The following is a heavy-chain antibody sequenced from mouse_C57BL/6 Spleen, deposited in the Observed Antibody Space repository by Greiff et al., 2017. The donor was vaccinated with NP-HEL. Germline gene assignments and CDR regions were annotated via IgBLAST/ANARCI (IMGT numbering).Heavy chain of an antibody. Sequence: EVQLQQSGPELVKPGASVKISCKASGYTFTDYYMNWVKQSHGKSLEWIGDINPDNGGTSYNQKFKGKATLTVDKSSSTAYMELRSLTSEDSAVYYCARGRSNYYYYAMDYWGQGTSVTVSS. J-gene: IGHJ4*01. V-gene: IGHV1-26*01. CDR1: GYTFTDYY. CDR2: INPDNGGT. CDR3: ARGRSNYYYYAMDY. D-gene: IGHD2-5*01.